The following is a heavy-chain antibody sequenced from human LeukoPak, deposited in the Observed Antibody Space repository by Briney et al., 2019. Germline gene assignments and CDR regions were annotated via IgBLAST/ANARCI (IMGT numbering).Heavy chain of an antibody. Sequence: SETLSLTCTVSGGSISSYYWSWIRQPPGKGLEWIGYIYYSGSTNYNPSLKSRVTISVDTSKNQFSLKLSSVTAADTAVYYCAREMITFGGVIVVPDAFDIWGQGAMVTVSS. J-gene: IGHJ3*02. V-gene: IGHV4-59*01. D-gene: IGHD3-16*02. CDR3: AREMITFGGVIVVPDAFDI. CDR1: GGSISSYY. CDR2: IYYSGST.